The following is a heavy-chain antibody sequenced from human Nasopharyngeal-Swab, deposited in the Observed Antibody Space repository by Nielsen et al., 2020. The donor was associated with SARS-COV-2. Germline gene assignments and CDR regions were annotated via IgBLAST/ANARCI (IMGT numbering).Heavy chain of an antibody. J-gene: IGHJ4*02. Sequence: VRQAPGKGLEWVANIQQDGIEKYYVDSVKGRFTISRDNAKNSLYLQMNSLRAEDTAVYYCARVAIAARDIDYWGQGTLVTVSS. V-gene: IGHV3-7*05. CDR3: ARVAIAARDIDY. CDR2: IQQDGIEK. D-gene: IGHD6-6*01.